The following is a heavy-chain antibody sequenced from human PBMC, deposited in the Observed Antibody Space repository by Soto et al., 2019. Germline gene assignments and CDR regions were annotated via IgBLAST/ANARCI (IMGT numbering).Heavy chain of an antibody. Sequence: PSETLSLTCTVSGGSISSSSYYWGWVRQPPGKGLEWIGSIYYRGNTYYNPSLKSRVTISVDTSKNQFSLKLSSVTAADTAVFYCAVGSSGFYYIYWGQGIQVTVSS. J-gene: IGHJ4*02. CDR3: AVGSSGFYYIY. CDR1: GGSISSSSYY. CDR2: IYYRGNT. D-gene: IGHD1-26*01. V-gene: IGHV4-39*01.